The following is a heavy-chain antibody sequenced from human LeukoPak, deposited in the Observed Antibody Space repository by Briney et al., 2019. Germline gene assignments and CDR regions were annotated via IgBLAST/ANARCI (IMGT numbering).Heavy chain of an antibody. CDR3: ARLRSGWYGY. J-gene: IGHJ4*02. CDR2: IYYSGST. D-gene: IGHD6-19*01. V-gene: IGHV4-39*01. CDR1: GGSISSSSYY. Sequence: SETLSLTCTVSGGSISSSSYYWGWIRQPPGKGLEWIGSIYYSGSTYYNPSLKSRVTISVDTSKNQFSLKLSSVTAADTAVYYCARLRSGWYGYWGQGTPVTVSS.